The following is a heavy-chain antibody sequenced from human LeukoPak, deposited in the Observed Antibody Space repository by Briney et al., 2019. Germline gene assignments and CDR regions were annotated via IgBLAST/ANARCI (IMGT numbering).Heavy chain of an antibody. Sequence: GGSLRLSCAASGFTFSISAMSWVRQAPGKGLEWVSSISSSSSDIYYADSVKGRFTISRDNAKNSLYLQMNSLRAEDTAVYYCARDPGNYDSSGYPNQIDYWGQGTLVTVSS. V-gene: IGHV3-21*01. CDR3: ARDPGNYDSSGYPNQIDY. D-gene: IGHD3-22*01. CDR1: GFTFSISA. CDR2: ISSSSSDI. J-gene: IGHJ4*02.